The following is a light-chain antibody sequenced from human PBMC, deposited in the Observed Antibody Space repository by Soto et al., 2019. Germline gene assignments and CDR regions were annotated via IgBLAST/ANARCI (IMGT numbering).Light chain of an antibody. V-gene: IGKV1-39*01. CDR3: QQSYTALSIT. J-gene: IGKJ5*01. CDR1: ESINRH. Sequence: DIQMTQSPSSLSASVGARVTITCRASESINRHLNWYQQQPGKAPKLLFYAASSLQNGVPSRFSGGGSETDFNLIITNMQPEDFATYDCQQSYTALSITFGQGTWLEIK. CDR2: AAS.